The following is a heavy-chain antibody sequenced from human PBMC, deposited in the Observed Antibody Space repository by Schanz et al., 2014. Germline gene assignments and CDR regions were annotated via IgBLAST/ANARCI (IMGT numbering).Heavy chain of an antibody. D-gene: IGHD2-15*01. CDR3: ATCSGGTCHAKPVLDN. Sequence: QVQLVQSGSELKKPGASVKVSCKASGYTFTNHYLHWVRQAPGQGPQWMGRISPLLGVANYAQEFQGRLTITADTSTSTAYMELSSLRSEDTAVYYCATCSGGTCHAKPVLDNWGQGTLVTVSS. CDR1: GYTFTNHY. V-gene: IGHV1-69*02. J-gene: IGHJ4*02. CDR2: ISPLLGVA.